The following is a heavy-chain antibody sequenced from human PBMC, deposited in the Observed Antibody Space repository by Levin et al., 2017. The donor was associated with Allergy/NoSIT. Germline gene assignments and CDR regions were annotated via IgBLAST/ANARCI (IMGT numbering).Heavy chain of an antibody. CDR3: AREGHYGDYIDY. Sequence: KASETLSLTCAVSGDSISSSNWWSWVRQPPGKGLEWIGEIYHSGSTNYNPSLKSRVTISVDKSKNQFSLKLSSVTAADTAVYYCAREGHYGDYIDYWGQGTLVTVSS. V-gene: IGHV4-4*02. CDR1: GDSISSSNW. D-gene: IGHD4-17*01. CDR2: IYHSGST. J-gene: IGHJ4*02.